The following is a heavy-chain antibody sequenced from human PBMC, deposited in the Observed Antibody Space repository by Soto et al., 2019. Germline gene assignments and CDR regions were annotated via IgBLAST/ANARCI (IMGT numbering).Heavy chain of an antibody. Sequence: QVQLVQSGAEVKKPGASVKGSCKASGYTFTDYYLHWVRQAPGQGLEWMGWINPDSGGTNFAQKFQGRVLMTRDTSITTAYMELSSLRYDDTAVYYCTRASAVAGGSSNSLPNDYWGQGTLVTVSS. V-gene: IGHV1-2*02. D-gene: IGHD6-19*01. CDR1: GYTFTDYY. CDR2: INPDSGGT. CDR3: TRASAVAGGSSNSLPNDY. J-gene: IGHJ4*02.